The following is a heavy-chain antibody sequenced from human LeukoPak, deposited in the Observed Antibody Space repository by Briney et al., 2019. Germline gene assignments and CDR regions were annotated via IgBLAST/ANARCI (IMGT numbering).Heavy chain of an antibody. CDR3: ARVPLDVSSDSYYYYMDV. J-gene: IGHJ6*03. CDR1: GVSISSYY. CDR2: IYYSGSA. V-gene: IGHV4-59*01. Sequence: SETLSLTCTVSGVSISSYYWSWIRQPPGKGLEWIGYIYYSGSANYNPSLKSRVTISVDTSKNQFSLKLSSVTAADTAVYYCARVPLDVSSDSYYYYMDVWGKGTTVTVSS.